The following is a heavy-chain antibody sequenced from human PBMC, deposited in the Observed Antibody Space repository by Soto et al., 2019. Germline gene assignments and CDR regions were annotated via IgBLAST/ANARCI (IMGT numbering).Heavy chain of an antibody. D-gene: IGHD3-16*01. CDR2: ITGSGRSI. Sequence: GGSLRLSCVASGFSFDKYAMIWVRQAPGKGQEWVSGITGSGRSIQYTASVKGRFTISRDNSKNRVFLQMDYLRAEDTAMYYCAKDRRAGGNSAFYFDFWGQGAQVTVSS. CDR1: GFSFDKYA. CDR3: AKDRRAGGNSAFYFDF. J-gene: IGHJ4*02. V-gene: IGHV3-23*01.